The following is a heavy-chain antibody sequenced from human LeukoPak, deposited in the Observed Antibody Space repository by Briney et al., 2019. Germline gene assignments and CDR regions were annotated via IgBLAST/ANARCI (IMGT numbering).Heavy chain of an antibody. Sequence: GGSLRLSCAASGFTFSSYEMNWVRQAPGKGLEWVSYISSSGSTIYYADSVKGRFTISRDNAKNSLYLQMNSLRAEDTAVYYCARYSGYDSGGYGVDVWGQGTTVTVSS. CDR1: GFTFSSYE. V-gene: IGHV3-48*03. D-gene: IGHD5-12*01. CDR3: ARYSGYDSGGYGVDV. J-gene: IGHJ6*02. CDR2: ISSSGSTI.